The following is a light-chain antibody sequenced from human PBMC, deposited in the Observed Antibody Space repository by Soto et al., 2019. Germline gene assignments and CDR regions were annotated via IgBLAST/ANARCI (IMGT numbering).Light chain of an antibody. CDR3: QQYGSSPPYT. Sequence: EIVLTQSPATLSLSPGERATLSCRASQSVSRSYLAWYQQKPGQAPRLLIYGASSRATGIPDRFSGSGSGTDFTLPISRLEPEDVAVYYCQQYGSSPPYTFGQGTKLEIK. CDR1: QSVSRSY. CDR2: GAS. J-gene: IGKJ2*01. V-gene: IGKV3-20*01.